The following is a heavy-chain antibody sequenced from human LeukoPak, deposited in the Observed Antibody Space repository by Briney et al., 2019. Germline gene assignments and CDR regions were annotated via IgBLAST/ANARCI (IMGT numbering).Heavy chain of an antibody. CDR1: GGSISNYY. D-gene: IGHD3-22*01. CDR2: IYYSGTT. J-gene: IGHJ4*02. CDR3: ARGNYYDSSASYYFDY. V-gene: IGHV4-59*01. Sequence: PSETLSLTCTVSGGSISNYYWSWIRQPPGKGLEWIGYIYYSGTTNYNPSLKSRVTISVDTSKNQFSLKLSSVTAADTAVYYCARGNYYDSSASYYFDYWGQGTLVTVSS.